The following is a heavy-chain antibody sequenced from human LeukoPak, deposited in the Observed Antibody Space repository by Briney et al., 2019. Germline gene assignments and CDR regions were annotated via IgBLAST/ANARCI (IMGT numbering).Heavy chain of an antibody. CDR2: ISYTEST. Sequence: SETLSLTCTVSSGSINSYYWSWIRQPPGKGLEWIGYISYTESTNYNPSLKSRITISVDASKNQVSLKLSSVTAADTAVYYCASLGGTYDYWGQGTRVTVSS. CDR3: ASLGGTYDY. CDR1: SGSINSYY. J-gene: IGHJ4*02. D-gene: IGHD1-26*01. V-gene: IGHV4-59*08.